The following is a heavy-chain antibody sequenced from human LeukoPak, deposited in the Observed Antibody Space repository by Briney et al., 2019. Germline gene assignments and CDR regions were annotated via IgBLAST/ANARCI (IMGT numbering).Heavy chain of an antibody. CDR1: GGFFSGYY. J-gene: IGHJ4*02. V-gene: IGHV4-34*01. Sequence: SETLSLTCAVYGGFFSGYYWSWIRQPPGKGLEWIGEINHSGSTNYNPSLKSRVTISVDTSKNQFSLKLSSVTAADTAVYSCARAGSSYSPLWYWGQGTLVTVSS. D-gene: IGHD5-18*01. CDR3: ARAGSSYSPLWY. CDR2: INHSGST.